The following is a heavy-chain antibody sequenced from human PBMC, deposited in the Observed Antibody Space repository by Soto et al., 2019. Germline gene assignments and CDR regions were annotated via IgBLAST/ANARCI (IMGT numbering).Heavy chain of an antibody. D-gene: IGHD6-13*01. CDR2: IYYSGST. J-gene: IGHJ4*02. V-gene: IGHV4-31*03. CDR3: ARGAGTRGCNDY. CDR1: GGSISSGGYY. Sequence: PSETLSLTCTVSGGSISSGGYYWSWIRQHPGKGLEWIGYIYYSGSTYYNPSLKSRVTISVDTSKNQFSLKLSSVTAADTAVYYCARGAGTRGCNDYWGQGTLVTVSS.